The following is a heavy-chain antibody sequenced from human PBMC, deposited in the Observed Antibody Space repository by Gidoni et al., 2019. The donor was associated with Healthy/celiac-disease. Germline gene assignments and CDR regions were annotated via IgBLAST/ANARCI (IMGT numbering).Heavy chain of an antibody. V-gene: IGHV4-59*01. Sequence: QVQLQESGPGLVKPSEPLSLTCPVSGGSISSYYWSWIRQPPGKGLEWIGYIYYSGSTNYNPSLKSRVTISVDTSKNQFSLKLSSVTAADTAVYYCASSLSDTAMALEGYYYYGMDVWGQGTTVTVSS. CDR2: IYYSGST. D-gene: IGHD5-18*01. CDR1: GGSISSYY. CDR3: ASSLSDTAMALEGYYYYGMDV. J-gene: IGHJ6*02.